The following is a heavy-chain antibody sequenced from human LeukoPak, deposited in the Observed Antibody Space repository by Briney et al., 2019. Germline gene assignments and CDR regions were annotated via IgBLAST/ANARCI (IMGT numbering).Heavy chain of an antibody. Sequence: ASVKVSCKASGGTFSSYAISWVRQAPGQGLEWMGGIIPIFGTANYAQKFQGRVTITADESTSTAYMELSSLRSEDTAVYYCAREGTQRQWLVPDDAFDIWGQGTMVTVSS. CDR1: GGTFSSYA. V-gene: IGHV1-69*13. D-gene: IGHD6-19*01. CDR3: AREGTQRQWLVPDDAFDI. CDR2: IIPIFGTA. J-gene: IGHJ3*02.